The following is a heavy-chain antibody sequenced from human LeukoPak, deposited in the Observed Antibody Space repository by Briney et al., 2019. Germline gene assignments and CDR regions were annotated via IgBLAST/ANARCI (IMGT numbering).Heavy chain of an antibody. J-gene: IGHJ4*02. V-gene: IGHV4-59*01. CDR3: ARAHYDFWSGYFMTADY. CDR1: GGSTSSYY. D-gene: IGHD3-3*01. CDR2: IHYSGST. Sequence: SETLSLTCTVSGGSTSSYYWSWIRQPPGKGLEWIGYIHYSGSTNYNPSLKSRVTISADTSKNQFSLKLNSVTAADTAVYYCARAHYDFWSGYFMTADYWGQGTLVTVSS.